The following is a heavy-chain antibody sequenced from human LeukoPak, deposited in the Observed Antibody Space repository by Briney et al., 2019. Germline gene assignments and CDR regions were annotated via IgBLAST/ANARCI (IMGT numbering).Heavy chain of an antibody. CDR2: IYYSGST. D-gene: IGHD3-3*01. J-gene: IGHJ6*02. CDR3: ARLGGDFWSGWKSYYYYYGMDV. CDR1: GGSISSSSYY. V-gene: IGHV4-39*01. Sequence: SETLSLTCTVSGGSISSSSYYWGWIRQPPGKGLEWIGSIYYSGSTYYNPSLKSRVTISVDTSKNQFSLKLSSVTAADTAVYYCARLGGDFWSGWKSYYYYYGMDVWGQGTTVTVSS.